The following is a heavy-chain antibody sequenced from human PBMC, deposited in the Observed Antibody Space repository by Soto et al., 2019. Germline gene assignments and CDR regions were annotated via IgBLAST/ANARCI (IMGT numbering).Heavy chain of an antibody. CDR2: ISTSNGDT. J-gene: IGHJ4*02. CDR1: GYTFSTYG. CDR3: ARESAEHGHVFDY. D-gene: IGHD6-13*01. V-gene: IGHV1-18*04. Sequence: ASVKVSCKASGYTFSTYGISWVRQAPGQGLEWMAWISTSNGDTHYAQKVQDRVSMTTDRFTSTAYMELRSLRSDDTAIYYCARESAEHGHVFDYWGQGTPVIVSS.